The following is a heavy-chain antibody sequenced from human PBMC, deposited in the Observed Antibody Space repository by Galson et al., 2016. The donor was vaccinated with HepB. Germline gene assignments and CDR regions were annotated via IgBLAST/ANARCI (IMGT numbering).Heavy chain of an antibody. V-gene: IGHV3-21*01. Sequence: CAASGFTFSSYSMNWVRQAPGKGLEWVSSISSSSSYIYYADSVKGRFTISRDNAKNSLYLQMNSLRAEDTAVYYCARATHTITYYYDSSGYKVDAFDIWGQGTMVTVSS. CDR2: ISSSSSYI. CDR3: ARATHTITYYYDSSGYKVDAFDI. CDR1: GFTFSSYS. J-gene: IGHJ3*02. D-gene: IGHD3-22*01.